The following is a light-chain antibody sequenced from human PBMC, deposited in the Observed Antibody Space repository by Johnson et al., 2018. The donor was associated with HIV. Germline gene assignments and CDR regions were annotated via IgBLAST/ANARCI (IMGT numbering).Light chain of an antibody. V-gene: IGLV1-51*02. CDR3: GTWDSSLSAYV. J-gene: IGLJ1*01. Sequence: QSVSTQPPSVSAAPGQKVTISCSGSSSNIGNNYVSWYQQLPGTAPKLLIYENNKRPSGIPDRFSGSKSGTSATLGITGLQTGDEADYYCGTWDSSLSAYVVGTGTKVTVL. CDR2: ENN. CDR1: SSNIGNNY.